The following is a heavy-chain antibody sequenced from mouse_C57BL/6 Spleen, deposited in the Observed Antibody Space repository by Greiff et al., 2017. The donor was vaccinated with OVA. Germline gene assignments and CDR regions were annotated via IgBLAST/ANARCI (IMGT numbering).Heavy chain of an antibody. CDR3: ARHYYGSSFDY. CDR2: IDPSDSYT. V-gene: IGHV1-69*01. CDR1: GYTFTSYW. Sequence: QLQQPGAELVMPGASVKLSCKASGYTFTSYWMHWVKQRPGQGLEWIGEIDPSDSYTNYNQKFKGKSTLTVDKSSSTAYMQLSSLTSEDSAVYYCARHYYGSSFDYWGQGTTLTVSS. D-gene: IGHD1-1*01. J-gene: IGHJ2*01.